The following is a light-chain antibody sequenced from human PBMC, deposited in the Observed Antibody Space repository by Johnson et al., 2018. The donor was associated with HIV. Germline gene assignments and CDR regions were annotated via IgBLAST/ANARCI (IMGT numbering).Light chain of an antibody. Sequence: QSVLTQPPSVSAAPGQKVTISCSGSSSNIGNNYVSWYQQLPGAAPKLLIYEKNKRPSGIPDRFSASKSGTSATLGITGLQTGDEADYYCGTWDSSLSAHYVFGTGTTVTVL. CDR2: EKN. CDR1: SSNIGNNY. CDR3: GTWDSSLSAHYV. V-gene: IGLV1-51*02. J-gene: IGLJ1*01.